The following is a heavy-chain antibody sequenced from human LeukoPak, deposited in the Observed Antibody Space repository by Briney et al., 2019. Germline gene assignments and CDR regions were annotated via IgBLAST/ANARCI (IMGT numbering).Heavy chain of an antibody. CDR3: ARHEVGATDF. D-gene: IGHD1-26*01. J-gene: IGHJ4*02. Sequence: PGESLKISCQGSGYSFSTYWITWVRQMPGKGLEWMGLIYPADSDTRYSPSFQGQVTISADKSISTAYLQWSSLKASDTAMYFCARHEVGATDFWGQGTLVTVSS. CDR1: GYSFSTYW. V-gene: IGHV5-51*01. CDR2: IYPADSDT.